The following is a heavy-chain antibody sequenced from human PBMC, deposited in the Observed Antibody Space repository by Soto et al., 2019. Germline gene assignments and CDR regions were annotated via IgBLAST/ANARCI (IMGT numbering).Heavy chain of an antibody. J-gene: IGHJ5*02. CDR1: GGTFSSYA. D-gene: IGHD3-22*01. Sequence: QVQLVQSGAEVKKPGSSVKVSCKASGGTFSSYAITWVRQAPGQGLEWMGGIIPIFGTANYAQKFQGRVTITADESTSTAYTERSSLRSEDTAVYYCARDRGPSSGYYPYWFDPWGQGTLVTVSS. CDR3: ARDRGPSSGYYPYWFDP. V-gene: IGHV1-69*12. CDR2: IIPIFGTA.